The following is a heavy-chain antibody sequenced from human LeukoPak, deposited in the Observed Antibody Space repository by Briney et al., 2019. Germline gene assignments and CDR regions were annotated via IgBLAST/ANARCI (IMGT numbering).Heavy chain of an antibody. CDR3: ARALEATYYYYYYMDV. J-gene: IGHJ6*03. CDR1: GYSISSGYY. Sequence: SETLSLTCAVSGYSISSGYYWGWIRQPPGKGLEWIGSIYHSGSTYYNPSLKSRVTISVDMSKNQFSLKLSSVTAADTAVYYCARALEATYYYYYYMDVWGKGTTVTVSS. CDR2: IYHSGST. V-gene: IGHV4-38-2*01. D-gene: IGHD1-1*01.